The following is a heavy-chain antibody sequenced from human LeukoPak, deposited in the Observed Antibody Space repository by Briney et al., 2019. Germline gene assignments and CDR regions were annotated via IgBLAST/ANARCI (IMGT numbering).Heavy chain of an antibody. CDR3: ARSVSSSHYWYFDL. CDR1: GYTFTDYY. CDR2: IYPKSGAT. J-gene: IGHJ2*01. V-gene: IGHV1-2*02. Sequence: ASVKVSCTAPGYTFTDYYVHWVRQAPEQGLEWMGWIYPKSGATNSAQKFQGRVTMTRDTSISTVYLEVTRLNSEDTAVFYCARSVSSSHYWYFDLWGRGTLVSVSS. D-gene: IGHD6-6*01.